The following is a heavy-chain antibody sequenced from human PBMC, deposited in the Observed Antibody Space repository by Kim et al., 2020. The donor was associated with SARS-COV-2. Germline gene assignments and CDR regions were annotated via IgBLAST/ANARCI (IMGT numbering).Heavy chain of an antibody. CDR1: GFTFSAYA. CDR3: AKDRHGTGSQYNSGLDV. CDR2: ISASGGST. J-gene: IGHJ6*01. Sequence: GGSLRLSCAASGFTFSAYAMTWVRQAPGKGLEWVSSISASGGSTYYADSVEVRFTISRDNSESTLYLQLYSLRAEDTAEYYCAKDRHGTGSQYNSGLDV. D-gene: IGHD3-10*01. V-gene: IGHV3-23*01.